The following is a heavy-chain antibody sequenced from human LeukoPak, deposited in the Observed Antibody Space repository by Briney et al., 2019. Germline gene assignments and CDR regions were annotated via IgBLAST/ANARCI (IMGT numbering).Heavy chain of an antibody. D-gene: IGHD3-10*01. CDR1: DGSFSGYY. V-gene: IGHV4-34*01. J-gene: IGHJ5*01. CDR3: ARRPRGVIIKTWFDS. Sequence: PSETLSLTCAVYDGSFSGYYCSWIRQPPGKGLEWIGEINHSGSANYNPSLKSRVTILLDMSKNQFSLNLSSVTAADPAVYYCARRPRGVIIKTWFDSWGQGTLVTVSS. CDR2: INHSGSA.